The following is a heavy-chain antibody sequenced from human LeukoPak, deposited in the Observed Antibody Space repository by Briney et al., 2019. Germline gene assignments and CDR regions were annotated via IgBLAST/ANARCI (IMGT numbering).Heavy chain of an antibody. CDR2: INHSGST. CDR1: GGSFSGYY. D-gene: IGHD6-13*01. Sequence: SETLSLTCAVYGGSFSGYYWSWIRQPPGKGLEWIGEINHSGSTNYNPSLKSRVTISVDTSKNQFSLKLSSVTAADTAVYYCAREYIAAARFDSWGQGTLVTVSS. V-gene: IGHV4-34*01. J-gene: IGHJ4*02. CDR3: AREYIAAARFDS.